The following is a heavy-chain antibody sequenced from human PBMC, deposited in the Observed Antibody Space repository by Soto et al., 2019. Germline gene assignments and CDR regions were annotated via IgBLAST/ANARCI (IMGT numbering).Heavy chain of an antibody. CDR1: GGSISSYY. J-gene: IGHJ6*03. Sequence: SETLSLTCTVSGGSISSYYWSWIRQPPGKGLEWIGYIYYSGSTNYNPSLKSRVTISVDTSKNQFSLKLSSVTAADTAVYYCARYSGRSYYYYMDVWGKGTTVTVSS. CDR3: ARYSGRSYYYYMDV. CDR2: IYYSGST. D-gene: IGHD3-10*01. V-gene: IGHV4-59*08.